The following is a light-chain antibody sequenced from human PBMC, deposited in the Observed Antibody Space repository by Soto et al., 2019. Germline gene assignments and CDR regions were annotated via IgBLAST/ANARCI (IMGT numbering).Light chain of an antibody. CDR3: QAWDSSTASHV. J-gene: IGLJ1*01. V-gene: IGLV3-1*01. CDR1: KVGNKY. Sequence: SYELTQPPSVSVSPGQTASITCSGDKVGNKYACWYQQKPGQSPVLVIYEDNKRPSGIPERFSGSNSGNTATLTISGTQAMDEADYYCQAWDSSTASHVFGTGTKVTVL. CDR2: EDN.